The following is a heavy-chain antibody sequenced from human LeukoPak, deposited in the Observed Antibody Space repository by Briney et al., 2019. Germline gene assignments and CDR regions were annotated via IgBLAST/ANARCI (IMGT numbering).Heavy chain of an antibody. D-gene: IGHD2/OR15-2a*01. J-gene: IGHJ3*02. CDR1: GFTFSSYA. CDR2: ISYDGSNK. Sequence: GGSLRLSCAASGFTFSSYAMHWVRKAPGKGLEWVAVISYDGSNKYYADSVKGRFTISRDNSKNTLYLQMNSLRAEDTAVYYCARAVLDAFDIWGQGTMVTVSS. V-gene: IGHV3-30-3*01. CDR3: ARAVLDAFDI.